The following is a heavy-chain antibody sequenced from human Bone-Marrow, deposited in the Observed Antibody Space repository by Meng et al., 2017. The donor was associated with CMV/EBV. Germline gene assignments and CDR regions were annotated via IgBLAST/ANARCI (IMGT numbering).Heavy chain of an antibody. V-gene: IGHV1-3*01. J-gene: IGHJ5*02. CDR2: VNAGNGNT. CDR3: AREGYCSSTNCPRWLDP. CDR1: FTFTSYA. Sequence: FTFTSYAVHWVRQAPGQRLEWMGWVNAGNGNTIYSQKSQDRVTFTRDTSATTAYMELSSLRSEDTAVYYCAREGYCSSTNCPRWLDPWGQGTLVTVSS. D-gene: IGHD2-2*01.